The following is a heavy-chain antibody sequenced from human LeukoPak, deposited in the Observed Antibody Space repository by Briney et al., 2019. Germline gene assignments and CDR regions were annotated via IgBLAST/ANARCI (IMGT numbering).Heavy chain of an antibody. J-gene: IGHJ3*02. CDR1: GFTFSSYW. CDR2: IKQDGSEK. D-gene: IGHD4-17*01. CDR3: ARVATVTTRGFGAFDI. Sequence: GGSLRLSCAASGFTFSSYWMSWVRQAPGKGLEWVANIKQDGSEKYYVDSVKGRFTISRDNAKNSLYLQMNSLRAEDTAVYYCARVATVTTRGFGAFDIWGQGTMVTVSS. V-gene: IGHV3-7*01.